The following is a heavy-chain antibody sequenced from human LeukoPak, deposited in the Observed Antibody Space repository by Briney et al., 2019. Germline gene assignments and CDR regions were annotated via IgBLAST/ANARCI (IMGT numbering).Heavy chain of an antibody. D-gene: IGHD3-10*01. Sequence: GGSLRLSCAASGFTFSSYAMSWVRQAPGKGLEWVSAISGSGGSTYYADSVKGRFTISRDNSKNTLYLQMNSLRAEDTAVYYCAKDRAVRGVIITFLDYWGQGTLVTVSS. CDR2: ISGSGGST. CDR3: AKDRAVRGVIITFLDY. CDR1: GFTFSSYA. V-gene: IGHV3-23*01. J-gene: IGHJ4*02.